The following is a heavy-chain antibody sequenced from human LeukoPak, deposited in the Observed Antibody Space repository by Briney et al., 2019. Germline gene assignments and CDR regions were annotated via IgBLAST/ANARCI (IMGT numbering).Heavy chain of an antibody. D-gene: IGHD5-18*01. CDR3: ASGGSYGLLDY. CDR2: IRYDGSSE. V-gene: IGHV3-33*01. CDR1: GFTFSSYG. J-gene: IGHJ4*02. Sequence: PRGSLRLSCAASGFTFSSYGMHWVRQAPGKGLEWVAGIRYDGSSEYYADSVKGRFTISRDNSKNTVYLQMNSLRAEDTAVYFCASGGSYGLLDYWGQGTLVTVSS.